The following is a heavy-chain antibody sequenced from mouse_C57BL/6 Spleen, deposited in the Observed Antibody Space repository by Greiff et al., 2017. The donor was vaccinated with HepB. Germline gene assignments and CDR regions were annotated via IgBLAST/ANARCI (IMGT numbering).Heavy chain of an antibody. J-gene: IGHJ4*01. CDR1: GYTFTGYW. CDR3: ARSKDYYGSSSYYAMDY. CDR2: ILPGSGST. D-gene: IGHD1-1*01. V-gene: IGHV1-9*01. Sequence: QVQLQQSGAELMKPGASVKLSCKATGYTFTGYWIEWVKQRPGHGLEWIGEILPGSGSTNYNEKFKGKATFTADTSSNTAYMQLSSLTTEDSAIYYCARSKDYYGSSSYYAMDYWGQGTSVTVSS.